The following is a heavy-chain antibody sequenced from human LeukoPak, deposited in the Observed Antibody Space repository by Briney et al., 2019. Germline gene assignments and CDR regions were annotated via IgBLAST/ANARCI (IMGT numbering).Heavy chain of an antibody. V-gene: IGHV4-59*12. CDR2: IYYSGST. CDR1: GGSISSYY. CDR3: ARGEDDILTGSMYY. Sequence: SETLSLTCTVSGGSISSYYWSWIRQPPGKGLEWIGYIYYSGSTNYNPSLKSRVTISVDTSKNQFSLKLSSVTAADTAVYYCARGEDDILTGSMYYWGQGTLVTVSS. J-gene: IGHJ4*02. D-gene: IGHD3-9*01.